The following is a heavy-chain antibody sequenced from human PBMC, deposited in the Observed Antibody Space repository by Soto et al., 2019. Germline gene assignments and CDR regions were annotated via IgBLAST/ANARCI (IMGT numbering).Heavy chain of an antibody. V-gene: IGHV3-30*18. CDR2: ISYDGSNK. Sequence: QVQLVESGGGVVQPGRSLRLSCAASGFTFSSYGMHWVRQAPGKGLEWVAVISYDGSNKYYADSVKGRFTISRDNSKNTLYLQMNSLRAEDTAVYYCAKDRSPYSGSYYGFAYWGQGTLVTVSS. J-gene: IGHJ4*02. D-gene: IGHD1-26*01. CDR1: GFTFSSYG. CDR3: AKDRSPYSGSYYGFAY.